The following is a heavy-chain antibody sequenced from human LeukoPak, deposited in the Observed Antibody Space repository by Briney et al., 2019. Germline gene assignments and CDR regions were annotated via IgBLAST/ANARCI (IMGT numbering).Heavy chain of an antibody. Sequence: ASVKVSCKASGYTCTSYAMNWVRQAPGQGLEWMGWINTNTGNPMYAQGFTGRFVISLDTSVSTAYLQISSLKAEDTAVYYCARVVRGSSGYRYYFDYWGQGTLVTVSS. CDR3: ARVVRGSSGYRYYFDY. D-gene: IGHD3-22*01. J-gene: IGHJ4*02. CDR1: GYTCTSYA. CDR2: INTNTGNP. V-gene: IGHV7-4-1*02.